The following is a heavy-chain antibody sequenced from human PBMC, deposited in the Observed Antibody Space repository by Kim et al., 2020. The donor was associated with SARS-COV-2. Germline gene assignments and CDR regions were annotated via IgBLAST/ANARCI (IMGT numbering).Heavy chain of an antibody. CDR2: FDPEDGET. CDR3: ATERIVVVPAVIPYYYYYGMDV. CDR1: GYTLTELS. D-gene: IGHD2-2*01. J-gene: IGHJ6*02. V-gene: IGHV1-24*01. Sequence: ASVKVSCKVSGYTLTELSMHWVRQAPGKGLEWMGGFDPEDGETIYAQKFQGRVTMTEDTSTDTAYMELSSLRSEDTAVYYCATERIVVVPAVIPYYYYYGMDVWGQGTTVTVSS.